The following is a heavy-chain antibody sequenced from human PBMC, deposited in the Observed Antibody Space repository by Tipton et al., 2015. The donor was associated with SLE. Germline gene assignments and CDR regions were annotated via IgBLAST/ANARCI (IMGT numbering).Heavy chain of an antibody. CDR1: GGSISSGSYY. V-gene: IGHV4-61*02. CDR2: IYTSGST. D-gene: IGHD6-13*01. CDR3: ARFIAAYAFDI. J-gene: IGHJ3*02. Sequence: TLSLTCTVSGGSISSGSYYWSWIRQPAGKGLEWIGRIYTSGSTNYNPSLKSRVTISVDTSKNQFSLKLSSVTAADTAVYYCARFIAAYAFDIWGQGTMVTVSS.